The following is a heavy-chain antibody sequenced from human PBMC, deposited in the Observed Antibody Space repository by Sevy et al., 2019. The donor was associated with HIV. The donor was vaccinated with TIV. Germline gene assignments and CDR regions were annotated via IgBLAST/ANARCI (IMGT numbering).Heavy chain of an antibody. J-gene: IGHJ4*02. Sequence: ASVKVSCKVSGYTLTELSMHWVRQAPGKGLEWMGGFDPEDGETIYEQKFQGRVNMTEDTSTDTAYMELSSLRSEDTAVYYCATVRFTREAAGFDYWGQGTLVTVSS. CDR1: GYTLTELS. D-gene: IGHD6-13*01. V-gene: IGHV1-24*01. CDR2: FDPEDGET. CDR3: ATVRFTREAAGFDY.